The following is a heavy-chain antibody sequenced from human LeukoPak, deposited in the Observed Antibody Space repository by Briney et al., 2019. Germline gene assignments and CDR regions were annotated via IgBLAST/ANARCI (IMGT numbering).Heavy chain of an antibody. V-gene: IGHV4-59*01. CDR2: IYYSGST. D-gene: IGHD2-2*02. CDR1: GGSISSYY. J-gene: IGHJ3*02. CDR3: AREKPADIAFDI. Sequence: SETLSLTCTVSGGSISSYYWSWIRQPPGKGLEWIGYIYYSGSTNYNPSLKSRITISVDTSKNQFSLKLSSVTAADTAVYYCAREKPADIAFDIWGQGTMVTVSS.